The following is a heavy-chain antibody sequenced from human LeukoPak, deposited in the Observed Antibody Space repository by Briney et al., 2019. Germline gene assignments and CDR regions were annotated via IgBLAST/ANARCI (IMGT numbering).Heavy chain of an antibody. V-gene: IGHV3-33*06. CDR3: AKEGCSSTSCYPPYNWFDP. Sequence: PGRSLRLSCAASGFTFSSYGMHWVRQAPGKGLEWVAVIWFDGSNKYYADSVKGRFTTSRDNSKNTLYLQMNSLRAEDTAVYYCAKEGCSSTSCYPPYNWFDPWGQGTLVTVSS. D-gene: IGHD2-2*01. J-gene: IGHJ5*02. CDR2: IWFDGSNK. CDR1: GFTFSSYG.